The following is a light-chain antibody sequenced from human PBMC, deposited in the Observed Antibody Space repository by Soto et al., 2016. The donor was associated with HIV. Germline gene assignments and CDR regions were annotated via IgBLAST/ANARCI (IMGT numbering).Light chain of an antibody. CDR1: QSLVRSDGNTY. CDR3: MQGTQ. J-gene: IGKJ4*02. CDR2: KVS. V-gene: IGKV2-30*02. Sequence: DIVMTQTPPILSVTPGQSASISCRSSQSLVRSDGNTYLNWFQQRPGQSPRRLIYKVSNRDSGVPDRFSGSGSDTDFTLKISRVEAEDVGTYYCMQGTQFGGGTRGGHQT.